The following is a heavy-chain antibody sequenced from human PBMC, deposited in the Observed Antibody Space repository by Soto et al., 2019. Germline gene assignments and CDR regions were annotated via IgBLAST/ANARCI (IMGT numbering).Heavy chain of an antibody. Sequence: GGSLRLSCAASGFTFSSYGMHWVRQAPGKGLQWVAVIWYDGSSKYYGDSVKGRFTISRDNSKNTLYLQMNSLRAEDTALYYCARDLGHGSGSYGYYYLGMDVWGQGTTVTVSS. CDR3: ARDLGHGSGSYGYYYLGMDV. D-gene: IGHD3-10*01. V-gene: IGHV3-33*01. CDR2: IWYDGSSK. J-gene: IGHJ6*02. CDR1: GFTFSSYG.